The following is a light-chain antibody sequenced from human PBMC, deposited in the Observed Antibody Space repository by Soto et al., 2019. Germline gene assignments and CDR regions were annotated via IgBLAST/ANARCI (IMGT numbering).Light chain of an antibody. V-gene: IGLV2-14*01. J-gene: IGLJ1*01. Sequence: QSALTQPASVSASPGQLIAISCTGTSSDVGAYNFVSWYQQVPGKAPKILLYDVSSRPSGVSDRFSASKSGNTASLTISGLQAEDEGDYYCSSYTTASTYVFGSGTKVTVL. CDR3: SSYTTASTYV. CDR1: SSDVGAYNF. CDR2: DVS.